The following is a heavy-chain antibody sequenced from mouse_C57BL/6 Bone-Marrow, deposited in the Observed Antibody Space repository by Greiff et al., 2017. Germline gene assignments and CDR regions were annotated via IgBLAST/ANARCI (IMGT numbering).Heavy chain of an antibody. CDR1: GYTFTSYW. CDR2: IHPNSGST. D-gene: IGHD2-1*01. CDR3: ATIYFYFDY. Sequence: QVQLQQPGAELVKPGASVKLSCKASGYTFTSYWMHWVKQRPGQGLEWIGMIHPNSGSTNYKEKFKSKATLTVDKSSSTAYMQLRSLTSEDSAVYYCATIYFYFDYWGQGTTLTVSS. V-gene: IGHV1-64*01. J-gene: IGHJ2*01.